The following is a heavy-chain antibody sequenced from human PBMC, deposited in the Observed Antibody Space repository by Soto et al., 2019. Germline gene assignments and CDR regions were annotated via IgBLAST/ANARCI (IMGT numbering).Heavy chain of an antibody. V-gene: IGHV5-51*01. CDR2: IYPGDSDT. CDR3: ARVAAVAVHWERYYYYGMDV. Sequence: PGESLKISCKCSGYSFTSYWIGWVRQMPGKGLEWMGIIYPGDSDTRYSPSFQGQVTISADKSISTAYLQWSSLKASDTAMYYCARVAAVAVHWERYYYYGMDVWGQGTTVTVSS. CDR1: GYSFTSYW. D-gene: IGHD6-19*01. J-gene: IGHJ6*02.